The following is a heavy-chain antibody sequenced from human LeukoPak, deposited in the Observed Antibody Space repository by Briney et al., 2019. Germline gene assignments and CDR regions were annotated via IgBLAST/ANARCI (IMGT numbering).Heavy chain of an antibody. CDR1: EFTFSYYN. CDR2: ISSSGSTI. V-gene: IGHV3-48*03. J-gene: IGHJ4*02. D-gene: IGHD3-10*01. CDR3: ARDTRGGVRGVIYY. Sequence: GGSLRLSCAASEFTFSYYNLNWVRQAPGKGLEWVSYISSSGSTIYYADSVKGRFTISRDNAKNSLYLQMNSLRAEDTAVYYCARDTRGGVRGVIYYWGQGTLVTVSS.